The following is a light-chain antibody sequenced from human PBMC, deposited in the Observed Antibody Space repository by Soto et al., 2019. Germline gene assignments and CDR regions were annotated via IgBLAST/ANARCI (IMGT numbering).Light chain of an antibody. Sequence: IVLTQSPGTLSLSPWERATLSCRASQSVSNNYLAWYQQKPGQAPRLLIYGASNRATGIPDRFSGSGSGTDLTLTISRLEPEDFAVYYCQQYGSSPRTFGQGTKVDIK. CDR1: QSVSNNY. J-gene: IGKJ1*01. CDR2: GAS. CDR3: QQYGSSPRT. V-gene: IGKV3-20*01.